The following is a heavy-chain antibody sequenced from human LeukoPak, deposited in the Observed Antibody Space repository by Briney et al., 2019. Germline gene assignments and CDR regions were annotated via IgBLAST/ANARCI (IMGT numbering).Heavy chain of an antibody. CDR2: IYTSGST. CDR3: ARGGGPSIAARVNYYYYMDV. CDR1: GGSISSGSYY. J-gene: IGHJ6*03. D-gene: IGHD6-6*01. V-gene: IGHV4-61*02. Sequence: SETLSLTCTVSGGSISSGSYYWSWLRQPAGKGLEWIGRIYTSGSTNYNPSLKSRVTISVDTSKNQFSLKLSSVTAADTAVYYCARGGGPSIAARVNYYYYMDVWGKGTTVTVSS.